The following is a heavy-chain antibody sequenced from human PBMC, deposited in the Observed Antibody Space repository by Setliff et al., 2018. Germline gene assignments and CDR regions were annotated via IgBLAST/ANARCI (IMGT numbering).Heavy chain of an antibody. Sequence: SETLSLTCTVSGGSISSSSYYWGWLRQPPGKGLEWIGSFYYSGSTYYNPSLKSRVTITVDTSKNQFSLKLSPVTAADTAVYYCARDRRIVGARHAFDIWGQGTMVTVSS. J-gene: IGHJ3*02. V-gene: IGHV4-39*07. CDR3: ARDRRIVGARHAFDI. D-gene: IGHD1-26*01. CDR2: FYYSGST. CDR1: GGSISSSSYY.